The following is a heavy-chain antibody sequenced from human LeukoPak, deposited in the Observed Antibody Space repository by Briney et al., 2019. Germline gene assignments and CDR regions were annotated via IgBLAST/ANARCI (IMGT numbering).Heavy chain of an antibody. V-gene: IGHV4-38-2*01. J-gene: IGHJ5*02. Sequence: SETLSLTCAVSGYSISSGYYWGWIRQPPGKGLEWIGSIYYSGSTYYNPSLKSRVTISVDTSKNQFSLKLSSVTAADTAVYYCARHGGYCSSTSCYGNSFDPWGQGTLVTVSS. CDR2: IYYSGST. CDR3: ARHGGYCSSTSCYGNSFDP. D-gene: IGHD2-2*01. CDR1: GYSISSGYY.